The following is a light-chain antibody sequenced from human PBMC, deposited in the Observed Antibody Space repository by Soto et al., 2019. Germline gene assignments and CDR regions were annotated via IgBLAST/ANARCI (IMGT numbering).Light chain of an antibody. Sequence: DIQMTQSPSSLSASVGDRVTITCRASQSLSSYLNWYQQKPGKAPKLLIYAASSLQSGVPSRFSGSGSGTDFTLTISSLQPEDFATYYCPQSYSTPSFTFGHGTKVDIK. J-gene: IGKJ3*01. V-gene: IGKV1-39*01. CDR2: AAS. CDR1: QSLSSY. CDR3: PQSYSTPSFT.